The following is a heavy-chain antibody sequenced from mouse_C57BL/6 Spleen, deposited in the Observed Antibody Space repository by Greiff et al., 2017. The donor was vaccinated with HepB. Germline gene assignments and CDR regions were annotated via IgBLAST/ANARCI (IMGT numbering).Heavy chain of an antibody. V-gene: IGHV1-55*01. CDR1: GYTFTSYW. CDR3: ARDGLYDYDAWFAY. D-gene: IGHD2-4*01. J-gene: IGHJ3*01. Sequence: QVQLQQSGAELVKPGASVKMSCKASGYTFTSYWITWVKQRPGQGLEWIGDIYPGSGSTNYNEKFKSKATLTVDTSSSTAYMQLSSLTSEDSAVYYCARDGLYDYDAWFAYWGQGTLVTVSA. CDR2: IYPGSGST.